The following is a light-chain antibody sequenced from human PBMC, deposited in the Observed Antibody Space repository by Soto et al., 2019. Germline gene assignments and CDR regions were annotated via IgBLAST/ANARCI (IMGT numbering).Light chain of an antibody. CDR1: SGHSSYI. Sequence: QPVLTQSSSASASLGSSVKLTCTLSSGHSSYIIAWHQQQPGKAPRYLMKLERSGSYNKGSGVPDRFSGSSSGADRYLTISNLQFEDEADYYCETWDKNTAVFGGGTKVTVL. CDR3: ETWDKNTAV. J-gene: IGLJ2*01. V-gene: IGLV4-60*02. CDR2: LERSGSY.